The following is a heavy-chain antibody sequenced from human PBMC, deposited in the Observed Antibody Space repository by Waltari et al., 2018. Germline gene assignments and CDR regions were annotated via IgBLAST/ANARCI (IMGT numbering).Heavy chain of an antibody. J-gene: IGHJ4*02. CDR2: IWYDGSNI. CDR3: AANFDF. CDR1: GLTFSSIG. V-gene: IGHV3-33*01. Sequence: QVQLVESGGGVVQPGGSLRLSCSASGLTFSSIGMHWVRQAPGKGLEWVAVIWYDGSNIYYADSVKGRFTISRDNSKNTVYLQMNSLRAEDTAVYYCAANFDFWGQGTLVTVSS.